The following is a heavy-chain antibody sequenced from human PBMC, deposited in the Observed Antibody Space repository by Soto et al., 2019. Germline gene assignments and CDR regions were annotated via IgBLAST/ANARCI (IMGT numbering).Heavy chain of an antibody. Sequence: RSLTCAVYGGSFSGYYWSWIRQPPGKELEWIGEINHSGSTNYNPSLKSRVTISVDTSKNQFSLKLSSVTAADTAVYYCAGAAYAANYYYGMDVWGQGTTVTVSS. CDR2: INHSGST. J-gene: IGHJ6*02. CDR1: GGSFSGYY. D-gene: IGHD2-2*01. CDR3: AGAAYAANYYYGMDV. V-gene: IGHV4-34*01.